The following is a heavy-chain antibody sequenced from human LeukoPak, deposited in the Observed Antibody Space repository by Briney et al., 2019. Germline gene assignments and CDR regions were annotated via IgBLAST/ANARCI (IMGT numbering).Heavy chain of an antibody. Sequence: PGGSLRLSCAASGFTFSSYSMNWVRQAPGKGLEWVSYISSSSSTIYYADSVKGRFTISRDNAKNSLYLQMNSLRAEDTAVYYCARDRAAQLERHGPNAFDIWGQGTMVTVSS. CDR1: GFTFSSYS. CDR2: ISSSSSTI. J-gene: IGHJ3*02. D-gene: IGHD1-1*01. CDR3: ARDRAAQLERHGPNAFDI. V-gene: IGHV3-48*01.